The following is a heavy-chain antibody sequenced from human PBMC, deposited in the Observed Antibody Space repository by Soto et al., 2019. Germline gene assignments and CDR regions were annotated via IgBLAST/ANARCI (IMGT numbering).Heavy chain of an antibody. Sequence: EVQLLESGGGLVQPGGSLRLSCAASGFTFSSYAMSWVRQAPGKGLEWVSAISGSGGSTYYADSVKGRFTISRDNSKTPLYLQMNSLRAEDTAVYYCAKGPHVPNSGSYFYHYWGQGTLVTVSS. CDR2: ISGSGGST. D-gene: IGHD1-26*01. J-gene: IGHJ4*02. CDR1: GFTFSSYA. CDR3: AKGPHVPNSGSYFYHY. V-gene: IGHV3-23*01.